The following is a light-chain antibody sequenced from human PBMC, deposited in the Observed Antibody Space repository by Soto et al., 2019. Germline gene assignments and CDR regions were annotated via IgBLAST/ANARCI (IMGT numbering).Light chain of an antibody. CDR1: RSNIGTNH. Sequence: QSVLTQPPSVSAAPGQKVTISCSGSRSNIGTNHVSWYQHLPGTTPKLLIYDNTKRPSGIPDRFSGSKSGTSATLGITGLQTGDEADYYCGTWDNSLSVVVFGGGTKVTVL. CDR3: GTWDNSLSVVV. J-gene: IGLJ2*01. CDR2: DNT. V-gene: IGLV1-51*01.